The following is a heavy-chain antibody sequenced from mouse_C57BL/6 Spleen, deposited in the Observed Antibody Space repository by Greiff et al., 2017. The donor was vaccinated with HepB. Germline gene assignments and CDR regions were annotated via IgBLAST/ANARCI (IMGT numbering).Heavy chain of an antibody. CDR1: GYTFTSYW. CDR3: ARIGSSFDY. V-gene: IGHV1-69*01. J-gene: IGHJ2*01. D-gene: IGHD1-1*01. Sequence: QVQLQQPGAELVMPGASVKLSCKASGYTFTSYWMHWVKQRPGQGLEWIGEIDPSDSYTNYNQKFKGKSTLTVDKSSSTAYMQLSSLTSEDSAVYYYARIGSSFDYWGQGTTLTVSS. CDR2: IDPSDSYT.